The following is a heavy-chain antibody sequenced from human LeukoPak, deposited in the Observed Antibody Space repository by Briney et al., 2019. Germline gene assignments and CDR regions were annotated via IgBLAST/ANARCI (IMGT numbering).Heavy chain of an antibody. CDR3: PKARPYVGAPWDAFDI. D-gene: IGHD1-26*01. CDR1: GFTFSSYG. J-gene: IGHJ3*02. CDR2: IPYHGSKK. Sequence: PGRSLTLSCAATGFTFSSYGMHWVRQAPGKGLEWVAVIPYHGSKKYYADSVKDRFTISRDNSKKTLYLHINSLRDEDTAVYYCPKARPYVGAPWDAFDIWGQGTMVTVYS. V-gene: IGHV3-30*18.